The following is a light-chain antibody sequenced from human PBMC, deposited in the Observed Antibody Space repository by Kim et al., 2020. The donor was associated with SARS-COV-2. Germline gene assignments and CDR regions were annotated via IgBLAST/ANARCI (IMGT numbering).Light chain of an antibody. V-gene: IGKV3-11*01. CDR3: QQRSNWPIT. CDR1: LSVSSD. Sequence: LRPGERAPPPGRASLSVSSDLAWYQHRPGPAPRLLISDASNRATGIPARCSGGGSGTDFSLTISSLGPEDFAVYYCQQRSNWPITFGQGTRLEIK. J-gene: IGKJ5*01. CDR2: DAS.